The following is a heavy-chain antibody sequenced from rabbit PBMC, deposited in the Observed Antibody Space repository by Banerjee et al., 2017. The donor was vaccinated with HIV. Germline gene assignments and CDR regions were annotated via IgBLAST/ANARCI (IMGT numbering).Heavy chain of an antibody. CDR1: GIDFSGYWY. CDR2: IVAGSSGTT. D-gene: IGHD2-1*01. J-gene: IGHJ3*01. CDR3: ARGDDYIYPTRLDL. V-gene: IGHV1S40*01. Sequence: QSLEESGGDLVKPEGSLTLTCKASGIDFSGYWYICWVRQAPGKGLEWIACIVAGSSGTTYYASWAKGRFTISKTSSTTVTLQMTSLTAADTATYFCARGDDYIYPTRLDLWGPGTLVTVS.